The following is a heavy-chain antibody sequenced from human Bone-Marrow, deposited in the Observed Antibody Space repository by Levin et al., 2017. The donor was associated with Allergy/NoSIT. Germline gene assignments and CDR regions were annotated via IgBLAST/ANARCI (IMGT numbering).Heavy chain of an antibody. CDR1: GYTFTGYY. CDR2: INPNSGGT. D-gene: IGHD3-10*01. V-gene: IGHV1-2*02. CDR3: ARDAMVRGVMTKYFQH. J-gene: IGHJ1*01. Sequence: GESLKISCKASGYTFTGYYMHWVRQAPGQGLEWMGWINPNSGGTNYAQKFQGRVTMTRDTSISTAYMELSRLRSDDTAVYYCARDAMVRGVMTKYFQHWGQGTLVTVSS.